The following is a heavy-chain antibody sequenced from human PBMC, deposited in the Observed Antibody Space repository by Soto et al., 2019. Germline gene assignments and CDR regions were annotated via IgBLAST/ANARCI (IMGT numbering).Heavy chain of an antibody. J-gene: IGHJ5*01. CDR2: IYSTGCA. CDR3: ARGTNWFLF. V-gene: IGHV4-4*08. CDR1: GGSINNAF. Sequence: PSETLSLTCLVSGGSINNAFWNWIRHTPGKGLQWVGYIYSTGCAAYNPSLEARATISMDKSRNQVSLRMTSVTAEDTATYYCARGTNWFLFWGQGIPVTVSS.